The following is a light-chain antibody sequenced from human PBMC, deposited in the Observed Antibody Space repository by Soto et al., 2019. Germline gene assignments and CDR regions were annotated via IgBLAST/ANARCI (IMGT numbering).Light chain of an antibody. CDR3: QQYNNWPQT. J-gene: IGKJ1*01. CDR1: QSVSSN. CDR2: GAS. Sequence: EIVMTQSPATLSVSPGERATLSCRASQSVSSNLAWYQQKPSQAPRLLIYGASTRATGIPARFSGSGSGTEFTLTISSLQSEEFAVYYCQQYNNWPQTFGQGTKVEIK. V-gene: IGKV3-15*01.